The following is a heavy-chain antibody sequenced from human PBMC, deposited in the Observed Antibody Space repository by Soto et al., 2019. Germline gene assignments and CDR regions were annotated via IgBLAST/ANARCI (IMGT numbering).Heavy chain of an antibody. CDR3: AKEPRAFLEWLLLYYFDY. D-gene: IGHD3-3*02. CDR1: GFTFSSYA. J-gene: IGHJ4*02. V-gene: IGHV3-30*18. Sequence: VQLLESGGGLVQPGGSLRLSCAASGFTFSSYAMCWVRQAPGKGLEWVAVISYDGSNKYYADSVKGRFTISRDNSKNTLYLQMNSLRAEDTAVYYCAKEPRAFLEWLLLYYFDYWGQGTLVTVSS. CDR2: ISYDGSNK.